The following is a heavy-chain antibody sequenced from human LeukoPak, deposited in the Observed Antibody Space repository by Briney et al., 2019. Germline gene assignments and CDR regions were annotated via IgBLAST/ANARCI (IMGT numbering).Heavy chain of an antibody. CDR2: ISGSGGST. V-gene: IGHV3-23*01. D-gene: IGHD6-19*01. Sequence: GGTLRLSCAASGFTFSSYAMSWVRQAPGKGLEWVSAISGSGGSTYYADSVKGRFTISRDNSKNTLYLQMNSLRAEDTAVYYCAKDPEQWLVQGTFDYWGQGTLVTVSS. CDR1: GFTFSSYA. J-gene: IGHJ4*02. CDR3: AKDPEQWLVQGTFDY.